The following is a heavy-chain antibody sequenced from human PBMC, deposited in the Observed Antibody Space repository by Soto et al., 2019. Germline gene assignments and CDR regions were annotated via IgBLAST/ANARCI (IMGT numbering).Heavy chain of an antibody. V-gene: IGHV4-4*07. Sequence: PSETLSLTCIVSGGSISSYYWSWIRQPAGKGLEWIGRFYSSENTNYNPSLKSRVTMSVDTSKNQVSLKLSSVTAADTAVYYCARDEIGMVVAGPYWGQGTPVTVSS. J-gene: IGHJ4*02. CDR2: FYSSENT. D-gene: IGHD6-19*01. CDR3: ARDEIGMVVAGPY. CDR1: GGSISSYY.